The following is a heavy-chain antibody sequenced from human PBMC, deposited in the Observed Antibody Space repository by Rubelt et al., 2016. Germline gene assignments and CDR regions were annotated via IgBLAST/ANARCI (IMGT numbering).Heavy chain of an antibody. CDR2: INAGDGNT. CDR1: GYSFTSYA. J-gene: IGHJ2*01. V-gene: IGHV1-3*01. CDR3: ARDGYFDL. Sequence: QVQLVQSGAEVKKPGASVKVSCRASGYSFTSYAMHWVRQAPGQRLEWMGWINAGDGNTKYSQNFQGRVAITRDTSASTGYMELSSLGSEDTAVYYCARDGYFDLWGRGTLVTVSS.